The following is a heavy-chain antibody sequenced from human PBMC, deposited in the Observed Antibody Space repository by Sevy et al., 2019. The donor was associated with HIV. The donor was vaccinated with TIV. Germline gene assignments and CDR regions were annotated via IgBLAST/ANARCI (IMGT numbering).Heavy chain of an antibody. J-gene: IGHJ4*02. CDR1: GFTFSSFE. CDR2: ISSSGNSI. CDR3: ARDLPPSATMVAHFDY. Sequence: GGSLRLSCAASGFTFSSFEMNWVRQAPGKGLEWVSYISSSGNSISYSDSVKGRFTISRDNAKNSLYLQMNSLRAEDTAVYYCARDLPPSATMVAHFDYWGQGTLVTVSS. D-gene: IGHD3-10*01. V-gene: IGHV3-48*03.